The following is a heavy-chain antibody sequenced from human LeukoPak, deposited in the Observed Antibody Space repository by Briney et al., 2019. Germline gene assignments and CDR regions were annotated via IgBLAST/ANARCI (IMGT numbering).Heavy chain of an antibody. Sequence: GGSLRLSCAASGFMFSSYGMHWVRQAPGKGLEWVALITKDGKDQFYLDSVKGRFTISRDNSNNRLYLQMNNLRSEDTAIYYCAKVDGYNSGPIDYWGQGTLVTVSS. CDR3: AKVDGYNSGPIDY. V-gene: IGHV3-30*18. CDR1: GFMFSSYG. CDR2: ITKDGKDQ. D-gene: IGHD5-24*01. J-gene: IGHJ4*02.